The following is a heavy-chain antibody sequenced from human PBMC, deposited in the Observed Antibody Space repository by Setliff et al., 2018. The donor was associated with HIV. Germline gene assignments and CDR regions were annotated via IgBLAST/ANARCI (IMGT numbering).Heavy chain of an antibody. Sequence: GGSLRLSCAASGFTFSNYAMSWVRQAPGKGLEWVSSITGSGDSTYYAASVKGRFTMSRDNSKNTLYLEMNSLRAEDTALYYCAKSMRGFTYGKFDYWGQGTQVTVSS. J-gene: IGHJ4*02. D-gene: IGHD5-18*01. CDR3: AKSMRGFTYGKFDY. CDR2: ITGSGDST. CDR1: GFTFSNYA. V-gene: IGHV3-23*01.